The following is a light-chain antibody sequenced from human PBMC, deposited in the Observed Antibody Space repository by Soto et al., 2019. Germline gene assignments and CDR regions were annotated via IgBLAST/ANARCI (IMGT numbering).Light chain of an antibody. CDR3: QQFNSYPIT. Sequence: DIQMTQSPSSLSASVGDRVTITCRASQSISTYLNWYQQKAGLAPKLLIYAASSLQSGVPSRFSGSGSGTEFTLTISSLQPEDFATYYCQQFNSYPITFGQGTRLEIK. V-gene: IGKV1-39*01. CDR1: QSISTY. CDR2: AAS. J-gene: IGKJ5*01.